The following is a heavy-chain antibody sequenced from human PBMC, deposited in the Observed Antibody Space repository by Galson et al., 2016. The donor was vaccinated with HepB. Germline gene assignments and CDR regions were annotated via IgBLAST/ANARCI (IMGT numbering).Heavy chain of an antibody. D-gene: IGHD4-23*01. V-gene: IGHV3-7*01. CDR1: GFTFSRSW. CDR2: VSQDGSEK. Sequence: SLRLSCAASGFTFSRSWMTWVRQAPGKGLEWVAIVSQDGSEKNYMDSVKGRFTISRDNAKNSLYLQLNSLRVEDTAVYYCVRDTYGGNGAWGQGTLVTVSS. CDR3: VRDTYGGNGA. J-gene: IGHJ5*02.